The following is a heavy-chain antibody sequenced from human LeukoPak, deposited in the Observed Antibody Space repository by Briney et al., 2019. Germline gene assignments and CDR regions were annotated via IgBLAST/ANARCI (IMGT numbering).Heavy chain of an antibody. Sequence: SVKVSYKASGGTFSSYAISWVRQAPGQGLEWMGRIIPIFGTANYAQKFQGRVTITTDESTSTAYMELSSLRSEDTAVYYCARSEDYYDSSGYYYGFDYWGQGTLVTVSS. CDR1: GGTFSSYA. J-gene: IGHJ4*02. V-gene: IGHV1-69*05. D-gene: IGHD3-22*01. CDR2: IIPIFGTA. CDR3: ARSEDYYDSSGYYYGFDY.